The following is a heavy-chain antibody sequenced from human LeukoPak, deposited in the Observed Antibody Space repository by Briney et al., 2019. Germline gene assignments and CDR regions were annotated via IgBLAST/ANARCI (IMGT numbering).Heavy chain of an antibody. J-gene: IGHJ4*02. Sequence: GGSLRLSCAASGFTFSSYAMSWVRQAPGKGLEWVSAISGSGGSTYYADSVKGRFTISRDDSKNTLYLQMNSLRAEDTAVYYCAKGSGGYSNYFDYWGQGTLVTVTS. CDR1: GFTFSSYA. V-gene: IGHV3-23*01. D-gene: IGHD4-11*01. CDR3: AKGSGGYSNYFDY. CDR2: ISGSGGST.